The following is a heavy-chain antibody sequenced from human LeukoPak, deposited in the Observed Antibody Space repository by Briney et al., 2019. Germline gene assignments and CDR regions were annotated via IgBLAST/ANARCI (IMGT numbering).Heavy chain of an antibody. Sequence: GRSLRLSCAAPGFTFSSYGMHWVRQAPGKGLEWVAVISYDGSNKYYADSVKGRFTISRDNSKNTLYLQMNSLRAEDTAVYYCAKDRGLYSSTRWYYFDYWGQGTLVTVSS. CDR1: GFTFSSYG. J-gene: IGHJ4*02. V-gene: IGHV3-30*18. D-gene: IGHD2-2*02. CDR3: AKDRGLYSSTRWYYFDY. CDR2: ISYDGSNK.